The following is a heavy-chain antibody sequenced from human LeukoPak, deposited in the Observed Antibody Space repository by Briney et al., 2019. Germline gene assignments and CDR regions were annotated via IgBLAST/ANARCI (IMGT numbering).Heavy chain of an antibody. CDR3: AGRPTGYSSGYVY. CDR2: IGGSAHKI. Sequence: GGSLRLSCVVSGFTFSDYAMSWVRQAPEKGLDWVSVIGGSAHKIRYAGSVKGRFTISRDNSENTVYLQMNNLRAEDTALYYCAGRPTGYSSGYVYWGQGALVTVSS. V-gene: IGHV3-23*01. J-gene: IGHJ4*02. CDR1: GFTFSDYA. D-gene: IGHD5-18*01.